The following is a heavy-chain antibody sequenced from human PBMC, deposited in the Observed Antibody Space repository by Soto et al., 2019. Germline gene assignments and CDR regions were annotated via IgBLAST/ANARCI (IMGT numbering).Heavy chain of an antibody. CDR1: GGSISSGGYS. Sequence: QVQLQESGPRLVKPSHTLSLTCTVSGGSISSGGYSWNWIRQHTGKGLERIGYIYDGGSTYYTPSRKSRVTIAVDTSKTQFALKVNCVTAADTAVYYCVRDGRGGNSYVVDVFDMWGQGTMVTVST. V-gene: IGHV4-31*03. D-gene: IGHD5-18*01. CDR2: IYDGGST. CDR3: VRDGRGGNSYVVDVFDM. J-gene: IGHJ3*02.